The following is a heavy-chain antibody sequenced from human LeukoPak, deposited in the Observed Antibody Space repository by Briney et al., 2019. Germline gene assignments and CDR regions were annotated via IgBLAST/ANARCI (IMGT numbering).Heavy chain of an antibody. CDR2: ISAYNGNT. Sequence: ASVKVSCKASGYTFTSYGISWVRQAPGQGLEWMGWISAYNGNTNYAQKLQGRVTMTTDTSTSTAYMELRSLGSDDTAVYYCARDSYSPNYYDSSGYFDAFDIWGQGTMVTVSS. V-gene: IGHV1-18*01. J-gene: IGHJ3*02. CDR3: ARDSYSPNYYDSSGYFDAFDI. CDR1: GYTFTSYG. D-gene: IGHD3-22*01.